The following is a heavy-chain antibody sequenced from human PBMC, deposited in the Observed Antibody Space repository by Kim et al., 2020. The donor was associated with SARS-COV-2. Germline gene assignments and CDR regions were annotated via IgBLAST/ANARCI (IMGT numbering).Heavy chain of an antibody. J-gene: IGHJ4*02. CDR1: GFTFSSYA. CDR3: AKEMGDYCSGGSCKRWFDY. Sequence: GGSLRLSCAASGFTFSSYAMSWVRQAPGKGLEWVSAISGSGGSTYYADSVKGRFTISRDNSKNTLYLQMNSLRAEDTAVYYCAKEMGDYCSGGSCKRWFDYWGQGALFTVSS. V-gene: IGHV3-23*01. D-gene: IGHD2-15*01. CDR2: ISGSGGST.